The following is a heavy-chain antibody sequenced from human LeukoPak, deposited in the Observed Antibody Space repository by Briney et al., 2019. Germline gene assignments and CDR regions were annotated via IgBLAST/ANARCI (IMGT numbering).Heavy chain of an antibody. D-gene: IGHD4-17*01. V-gene: IGHV1-18*01. J-gene: IGHJ4*02. CDR3: ARGYDYGDYVGDFDY. CDR2: ITTYNGNT. CDR1: GYTFTSYP. Sequence: ASVKVPCKTSGYTFTSYPLTWVRQAPGQGLEWMGWITTYNGNTNYAQKRQGRVTITTDTSTSTAYMDLRGLRSDDTAVYFCARGYDYGDYVGDFDYWGQGTLVTVSS.